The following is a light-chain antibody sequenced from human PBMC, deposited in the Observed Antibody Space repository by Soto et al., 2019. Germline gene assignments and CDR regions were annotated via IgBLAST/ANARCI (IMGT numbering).Light chain of an antibody. J-gene: IGKJ1*01. Sequence: DIQMTQSPSTLCASVGDRVTITCRASQSISSWLAWYQQKPGKAPKLLIYKASSLESGVPSRFSGSGSGTEFTLTISSLQPDDFATYYSQQYNSYSPTFGQGTKVDIK. CDR2: KAS. V-gene: IGKV1-5*03. CDR1: QSISSW. CDR3: QQYNSYSPT.